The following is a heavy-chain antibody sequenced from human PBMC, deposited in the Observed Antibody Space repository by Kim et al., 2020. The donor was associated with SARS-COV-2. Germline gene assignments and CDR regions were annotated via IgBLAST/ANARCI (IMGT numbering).Heavy chain of an antibody. V-gene: IGHV3-30-3*01. Sequence: GGSLRLSCAASGFTFSSYAMHWVRQAPGKGLEWVAVISYDGSNKYYADSVKGRFTISRDNSKNTLYLQMNSLRAEDTAVYYCARDWWDYGTNYYYYGMDVWGQGTTVTVSS. CDR1: GFTFSSYA. CDR2: ISYDGSNK. D-gene: IGHD4-17*01. CDR3: ARDWWDYGTNYYYYGMDV. J-gene: IGHJ6*02.